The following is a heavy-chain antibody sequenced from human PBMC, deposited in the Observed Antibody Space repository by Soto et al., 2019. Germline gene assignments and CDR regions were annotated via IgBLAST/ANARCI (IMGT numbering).Heavy chain of an antibody. Sequence: QVQLVESGGGVVQPGRSLRLSCAASGFTFSSYAMHWVRQAPGKGLEWVAVISYDGSNKYYADSVKGRFTISRDNSKNTLYLQMNSLRAEDTAVYYCAREYDHDAFDIWGQGTMVTVSS. D-gene: IGHD3-16*01. CDR1: GFTFSSYA. J-gene: IGHJ3*02. CDR3: AREYDHDAFDI. V-gene: IGHV3-30-3*01. CDR2: ISYDGSNK.